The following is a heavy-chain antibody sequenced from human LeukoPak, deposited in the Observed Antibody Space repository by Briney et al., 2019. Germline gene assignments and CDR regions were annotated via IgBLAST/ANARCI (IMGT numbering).Heavy chain of an antibody. V-gene: IGHV1-69*06. CDR3: ARSLDYYDSSGSRFVFDY. Sequence: SVKVSCKASGGTFSSYAISWVRQAPGQGLEWMGGIIPIFGTANYAQKFQGRVTITADKSTSTAYMELSSLRSEDTAVYYCARSLDYYDSSGSRFVFDYWGQGTLVTVSS. CDR2: IIPIFGTA. D-gene: IGHD3-22*01. J-gene: IGHJ4*02. CDR1: GGTFSSYA.